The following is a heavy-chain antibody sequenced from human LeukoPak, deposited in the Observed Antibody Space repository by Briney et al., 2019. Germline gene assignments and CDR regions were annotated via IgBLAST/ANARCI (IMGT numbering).Heavy chain of an antibody. CDR2: IYYSGTT. V-gene: IGHV4-59*12. CDR3: ARDETHFYGSGSSNWFDP. D-gene: IGHD3-10*01. CDR1: GGSISGYY. J-gene: IGHJ5*02. Sequence: SETLSLTCTVSGGSISGYYWSWIRQPPGKGREWIGYIYYSGTTIYNPSLKSRLTISLDTSKNQFSLNLSSVTATDTAVYYCARDETHFYGSGSSNWFDPWGQGIRVTVSA.